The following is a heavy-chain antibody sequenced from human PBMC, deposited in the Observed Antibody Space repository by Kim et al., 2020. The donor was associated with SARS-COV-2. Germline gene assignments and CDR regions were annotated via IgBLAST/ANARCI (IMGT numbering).Heavy chain of an antibody. D-gene: IGHD5-18*01. J-gene: IGHJ6*02. V-gene: IGHV3-30*07. CDR3: ARDRDGYSYGSSGMDV. Sequence: SLKGRFTISRDNSKNPVYLQMNSLRAEDTAVYYCARDRDGYSYGSSGMDVWGQGTTVTVSS.